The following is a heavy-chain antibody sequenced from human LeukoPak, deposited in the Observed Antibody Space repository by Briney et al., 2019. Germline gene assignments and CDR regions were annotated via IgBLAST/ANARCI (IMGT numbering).Heavy chain of an antibody. J-gene: IGHJ4*02. V-gene: IGHV3-30*01. Sequence: GSLRLSCAASGFPFSSYAMHWVRQAPGKGLEWVAVISYDGSNKYYADSVKGRFTISRDNSKNTLYLQMNSLRAEDTAVYYCARVSWSGYSSIVRGYFDYWGQGTLVTVSS. CDR1: GFPFSSYA. D-gene: IGHD3-3*01. CDR2: ISYDGSNK. CDR3: ARVSWSGYSSIVRGYFDY.